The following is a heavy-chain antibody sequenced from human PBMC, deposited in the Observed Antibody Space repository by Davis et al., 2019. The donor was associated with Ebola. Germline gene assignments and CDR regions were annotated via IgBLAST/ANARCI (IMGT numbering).Heavy chain of an antibody. CDR2: INHSGST. CDR1: GGSFSGYY. CDR3: ARGGEQLEKRGDFDY. D-gene: IGHD6-6*01. V-gene: IGHV4-34*01. Sequence: PSETLSLTCAVYGGSFSGYYWSWIRQPPGKGLEWIGEINHSGSTNYNPSLKSRVTISVDTSKNQFSLKLSSVTAADTAVYYCARGGEQLEKRGDFDYWGQGTLVTVSS. J-gene: IGHJ4*02.